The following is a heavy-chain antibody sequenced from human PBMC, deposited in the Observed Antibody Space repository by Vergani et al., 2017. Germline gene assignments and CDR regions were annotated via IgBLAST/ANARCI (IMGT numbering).Heavy chain of an antibody. Sequence: QVQLVESGGGVVQPGRSLRLSCAASGFTFSSYGMHWVRQAPGKGLEWVAVISYDGSNKYYADSVKGRFTISRDNSKNTLYLQMNSLRAEDTAVYYCASHTAITMVRGVIDYWGQGTLVTVSS. CDR2: ISYDGSNK. CDR1: GFTFSSYG. V-gene: IGHV3-30*03. D-gene: IGHD3-10*01. J-gene: IGHJ4*02. CDR3: ASHTAITMVRGVIDY.